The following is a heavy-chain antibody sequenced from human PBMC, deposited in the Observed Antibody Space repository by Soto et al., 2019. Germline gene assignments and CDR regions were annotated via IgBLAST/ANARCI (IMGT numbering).Heavy chain of an antibody. V-gene: IGHV3-21*01. Sequence: LXLSCTFAGFAFNNYGINWVRQAPGKGLEWVSSISKSYYTYYSDSLKGRFTISRDNAKNSVSLQMNTLIVEDTAVYYCAREDSIIIPAVSDFWGQGTLVTVYS. CDR2: ISKSYYT. J-gene: IGHJ4*02. CDR1: GFAFNNYG. D-gene: IGHD2-2*01. CDR3: AREDSIIIPAVSDF.